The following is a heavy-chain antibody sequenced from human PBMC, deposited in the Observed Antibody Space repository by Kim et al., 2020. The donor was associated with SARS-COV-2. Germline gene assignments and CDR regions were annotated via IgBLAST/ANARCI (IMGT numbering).Heavy chain of an antibody. CDR2: ISSSSSTI. Sequence: GGSLRLSCAASGFTFSSYSMNWVRQAPGKGLEWVSYISSSSSTIYYADSVKGRFTISRDNAKNSLYLQMNSLRDEDTAVYYCARVGIAGARFSRYYYGMDVWGQGTTVTVSS. V-gene: IGHV3-48*02. CDR3: ARVGIAGARFSRYYYGMDV. D-gene: IGHD6-13*01. CDR1: GFTFSSYS. J-gene: IGHJ6*02.